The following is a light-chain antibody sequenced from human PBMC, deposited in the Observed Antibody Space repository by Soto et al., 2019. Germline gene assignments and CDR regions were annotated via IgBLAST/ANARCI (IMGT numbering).Light chain of an antibody. CDR1: PDISKN. CDR3: QQYDNLLPIT. Sequence: IQMTQSPSSLSASVGDRVTITCQASPDISKNLNWYQQKPGKAPKLLIYDASSLQTGVPSRLSGSGSATHFTFTISSLQPEDIATYYCQQYDNLLPITFGQGTRLEIK. CDR2: DAS. J-gene: IGKJ5*01. V-gene: IGKV1-33*01.